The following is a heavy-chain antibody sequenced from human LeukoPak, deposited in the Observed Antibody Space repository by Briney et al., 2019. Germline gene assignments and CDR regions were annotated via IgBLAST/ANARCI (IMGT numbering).Heavy chain of an antibody. V-gene: IGHV4-39*07. CDR1: GGSMSSSSYS. CDR3: ARIAVAGTSWFDP. CDR2: IYYSGST. J-gene: IGHJ5*02. D-gene: IGHD6-19*01. Sequence: SETLSLTCTVSGGSMSSSSYSWGWIRQPPGKGLEWIGSIYYSGSTYYNPSLKSRVTISVDTSKNQFSLKLSSVTAADTAVYYCARIAVAGTSWFDPWGQGTLVTVSS.